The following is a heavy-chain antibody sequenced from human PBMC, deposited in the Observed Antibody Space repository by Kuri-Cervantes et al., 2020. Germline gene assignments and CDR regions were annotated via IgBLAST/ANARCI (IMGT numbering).Heavy chain of an antibody. J-gene: IGHJ4*02. V-gene: IGHV4-59*13. D-gene: IGHD3-10*01. Sequence: GSLRLSCAVYGGSFSGYYWSWIRQPPGKGLEWIAYIYSSGSTNYNPSLKSRVTISVDTSKNQFSLKLSSVTAADTAVYYCARFVIRGKTFDYWGQGTLVTVSS. CDR2: IYSSGST. CDR3: ARFVIRGKTFDY. CDR1: GGSFSGYY.